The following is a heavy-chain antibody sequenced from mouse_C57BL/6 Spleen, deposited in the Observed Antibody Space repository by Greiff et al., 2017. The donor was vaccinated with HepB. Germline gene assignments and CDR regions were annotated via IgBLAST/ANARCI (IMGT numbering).Heavy chain of an antibody. CDR3: ARLSRGYFDY. Sequence: EVHLVESGGGLVKPGGSLKLSCAASGFTFSSYTMSWVRQTPEKRLEWVATISGGGGNTYYPDSVKGRFTISRDNAKNTLYLQMSSLRSEDTALYYCARLSRGYFDYWGQGTTLTVSS. CDR2: ISGGGGNT. V-gene: IGHV5-9*01. J-gene: IGHJ2*01. CDR1: GFTFSSYT.